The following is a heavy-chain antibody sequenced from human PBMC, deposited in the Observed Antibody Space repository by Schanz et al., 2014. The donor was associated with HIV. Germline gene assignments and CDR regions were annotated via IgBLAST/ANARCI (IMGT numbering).Heavy chain of an antibody. CDR1: GFTFTDYA. J-gene: IGHJ6*02. CDR2: ISWHGYTV. D-gene: IGHD4-17*01. CDR3: VRLMSSDYDFYPYGMDV. V-gene: IGHV3-9*01. Sequence: EVQLVESGGHLVQPGRSLRLSCAASGFTFTDYAMHWVRQVPGKGLEWVAGISWHGYTVGYADSVKGRFTISRDNAKNTLYLQMNSLRAEDTAVYYCVRLMSSDYDFYPYGMDVWGQGTTVIVSS.